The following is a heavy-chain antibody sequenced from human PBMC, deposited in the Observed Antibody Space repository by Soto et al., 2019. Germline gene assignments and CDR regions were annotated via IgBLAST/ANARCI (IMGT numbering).Heavy chain of an antibody. V-gene: IGHV4-59*08. D-gene: IGHD4-17*01. CDR1: GGSISSYY. CDR2: IYYSGST. CDR3: ARLLDYGDYVDKNWFDP. Sequence: PSETLSLTCTVSGGSISSYYWSWIRQPPGKGLEWIGYIYYSGSTNYNPSLKSRVTISVDTSKNQFSLKLSSVTAADTAVYYCARLLDYGDYVDKNWFDPWGPGTLVTVSS. J-gene: IGHJ5*02.